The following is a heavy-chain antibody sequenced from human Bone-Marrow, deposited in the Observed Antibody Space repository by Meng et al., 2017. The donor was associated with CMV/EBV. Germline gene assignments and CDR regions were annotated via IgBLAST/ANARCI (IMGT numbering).Heavy chain of an antibody. CDR3: ARDLYSSSSDDYYYGMDV. V-gene: IGHV3-48*03. J-gene: IGHJ6*02. CDR2: ISRSGSTI. D-gene: IGHD6-6*01. CDR1: GFSFSSYE. Sequence: GESLKISCAASGFSFSSYEMNWVRQAPGRGLEWVSYISRSGSTIYYADSVKGRFTISRDNAKNSLYLQMNSLRAEDTAVYYCARDLYSSSSDDYYYGMDVWGQGTTVTVSS.